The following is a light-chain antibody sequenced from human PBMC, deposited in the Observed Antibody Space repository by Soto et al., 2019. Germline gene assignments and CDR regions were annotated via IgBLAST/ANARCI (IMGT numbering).Light chain of an antibody. Sequence: EIVLTQSPATLSLSPGERATLSCRASQSVSSYLAWYQQKPGQAPRLLIYDASNRATGIPARFSGSGSGTDFTLTISSLEPEDFAVYYCQQRGTFGQVTKVEIK. CDR3: QQRGT. V-gene: IGKV3-11*01. J-gene: IGKJ1*01. CDR2: DAS. CDR1: QSVSSY.